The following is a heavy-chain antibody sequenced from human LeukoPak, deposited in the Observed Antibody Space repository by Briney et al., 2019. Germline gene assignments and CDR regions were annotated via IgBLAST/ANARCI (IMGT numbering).Heavy chain of an antibody. CDR1: GGSFSGYY. CDR3: ARNIWSGRGHFRH. J-gene: IGHJ1*01. D-gene: IGHD1-14*01. V-gene: IGHV4-34*01. CDR2: INHSGST. Sequence: SETLSLTCAVYGGSFSGYYWSWIRQPPGKGLEWIGEINHSGSTNYNPSLKSRVTISVDTSKNQFSLKLSSVTAADTAVYYCARNIWSGRGHFRHWGQGTLVTVSS.